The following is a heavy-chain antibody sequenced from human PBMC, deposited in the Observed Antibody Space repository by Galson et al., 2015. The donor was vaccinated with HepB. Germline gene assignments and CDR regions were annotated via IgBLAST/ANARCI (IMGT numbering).Heavy chain of an antibody. J-gene: IGHJ4*02. D-gene: IGHD3-9*01. CDR3: ISDILTGDFDY. Sequence: SLRLSCAASGFTFSGSTMHWVRQASGKGLEWVGRIRNKANNYATSYAASMKGRFTISRDGSKSTAYLQMNSLKTEDTAVYYCISDILTGDFDYRGQGTLVTVSS. CDR1: GFTFSGST. V-gene: IGHV3-73*01. CDR2: IRNKANNYAT.